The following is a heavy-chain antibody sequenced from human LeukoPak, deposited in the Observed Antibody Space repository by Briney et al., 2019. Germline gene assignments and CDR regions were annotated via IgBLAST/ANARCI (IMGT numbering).Heavy chain of an antibody. CDR2: ISWNSGSI. D-gene: IGHD2-15*01. CDR3: AKTPPYCSGGSCYYYYFDY. J-gene: IGHJ4*02. Sequence: SLRLSCAASGFTFDDYAMHWVRQAPGKGLEWVSGISWNSGSIGYADSVKGRFTISRDNAKNSLYLQMNSLRAEDTALYYCAKTPPYCSGGSCYYYYFDYWGQGTLVTVSS. CDR1: GFTFDDYA. V-gene: IGHV3-9*01.